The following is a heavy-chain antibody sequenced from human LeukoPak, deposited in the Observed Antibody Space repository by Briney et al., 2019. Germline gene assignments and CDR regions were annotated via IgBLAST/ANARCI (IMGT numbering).Heavy chain of an antibody. J-gene: IGHJ4*02. CDR3: AKDFPDFYYDSSGYYFDY. CDR2: ISGSGGST. V-gene: IGHV3-23*01. CDR1: GFTFSSYA. D-gene: IGHD3-22*01. Sequence: GGSLRLSCAASGFTFSSYAMSWVRQAPGKGLEWVSAISGSGGSTYYADSVKGRFTISRDNSKNTLYLQMNSLRAEDTAVYYCAKDFPDFYYDSSGYYFDYWGQGTLVTVSS.